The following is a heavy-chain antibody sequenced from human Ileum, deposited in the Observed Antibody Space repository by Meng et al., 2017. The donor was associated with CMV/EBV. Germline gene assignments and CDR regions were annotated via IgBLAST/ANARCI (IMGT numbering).Heavy chain of an antibody. Sequence: ASVKVSCKASGYTFTGYYMHWVRQAPGQGLEWMGWINPNSGGTNYAQKFQGRVTMTRDTSISTAYMELGRLRSDDTAVYYCARVRGHSSGWYVMSTFDYWGQGTLVTVSS. J-gene: IGHJ4*02. D-gene: IGHD6-19*01. CDR3: ARVRGHSSGWYVMSTFDY. V-gene: IGHV1-2*02. CDR2: INPNSGGT. CDR1: GYTFTGYY.